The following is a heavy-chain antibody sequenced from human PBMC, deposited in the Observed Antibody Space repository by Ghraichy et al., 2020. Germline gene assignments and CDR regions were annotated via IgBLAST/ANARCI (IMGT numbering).Heavy chain of an antibody. V-gene: IGHV4-31*03. CDR1: GGSISSGGYY. CDR3: ARSLSSSPDY. J-gene: IGHJ4*02. D-gene: IGHD6-6*01. Sequence: SETLSLTCTVSGGSISSGGYYWSWIRQHPGKGLEWIGYIYYSGSTCYNPSLKSRVTISVDTSKNQFSLKLSSVTAADTAVYYCARSLSSSPDYWGQGTLVTVSS. CDR2: IYYSGST.